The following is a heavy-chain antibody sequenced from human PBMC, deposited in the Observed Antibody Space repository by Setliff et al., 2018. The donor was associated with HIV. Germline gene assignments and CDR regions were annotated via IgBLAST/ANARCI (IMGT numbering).Heavy chain of an antibody. CDR3: AKGAGFYGDYTFDH. J-gene: IGHJ4*02. CDR1: GPSINIHY. CDR2: IYSTGST. Sequence: SETLSLTCTVSGPSINIHYWSWIRQSPGKGLEWIGYIYSTGSTNYNPSLQSRVTISMVASRNQFSLQVTSVTAADTAVYYCAKGAGFYGDYTFDHWGQGRQVTVSS. V-gene: IGHV4-59*11. D-gene: IGHD4-17*01.